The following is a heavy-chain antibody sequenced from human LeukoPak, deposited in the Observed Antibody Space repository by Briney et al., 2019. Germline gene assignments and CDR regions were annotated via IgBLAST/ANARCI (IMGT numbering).Heavy chain of an antibody. V-gene: IGHV1-2*06. CDR1: GHTFTGYY. J-gene: IGHJ4*02. CDR3: ARVYGSGSRDY. Sequence: ASVKVSCEASGHTFTGYYMHWVRQAPGQGLEWMGRINPNSGGTNYAQKSQGRVTMTRDTSISTAYMGLSRLSADDRAVYCCARVYGSGSRDYWGQGTLVTVSS. D-gene: IGHD3-10*01. CDR2: INPNSGGT.